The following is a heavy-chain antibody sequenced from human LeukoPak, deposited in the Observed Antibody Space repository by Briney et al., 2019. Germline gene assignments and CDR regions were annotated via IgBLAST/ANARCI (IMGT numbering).Heavy chain of an antibody. CDR2: INPNSGGT. V-gene: IGHV1-2*02. Sequence: ASVKVSRKASGYTFTGYYMHWVRQAPGQGLEWMGWINPNSGGTNYAQKFQGRVTMTRDTSISTAYMELSRLRSDDTAVYYCARVIVGATGSDWFDPWGQGTLVTVSS. CDR3: ARVIVGATGSDWFDP. CDR1: GYTFTGYY. J-gene: IGHJ5*02. D-gene: IGHD1-26*01.